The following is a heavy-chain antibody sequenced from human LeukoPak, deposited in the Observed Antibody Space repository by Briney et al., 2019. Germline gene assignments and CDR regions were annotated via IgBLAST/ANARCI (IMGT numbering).Heavy chain of an antibody. V-gene: IGHV3-74*01. CDR3: ARDAYTAMGGRFTHENDY. J-gene: IGHJ4*02. Sequence: GGSLRLSCTASGFTFSSYWMHWVRQAPGKGLVWVSRINSDGSSTSYADSVKGRFTISRDNAKNTLYLQMNSLRAEDTAVYYCARDAYTAMGGRFTHENDYWGQGTLVTVSS. CDR2: INSDGSST. D-gene: IGHD5-18*01. CDR1: GFTFSSYW.